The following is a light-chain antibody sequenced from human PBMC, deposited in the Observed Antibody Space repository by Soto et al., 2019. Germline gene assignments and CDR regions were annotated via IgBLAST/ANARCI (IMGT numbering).Light chain of an antibody. Sequence: EIVLTQSPATLSLSPGERATLSCRASLSVNNYLAWYQQKPGQAPRLLIYDASNRATGVPPRFSGSGSGTDFTLTISSLEPEDSAVYYCQQRSNWPITFGQGTRLEIK. CDR2: DAS. J-gene: IGKJ5*01. CDR3: QQRSNWPIT. V-gene: IGKV3-11*01. CDR1: LSVNNY.